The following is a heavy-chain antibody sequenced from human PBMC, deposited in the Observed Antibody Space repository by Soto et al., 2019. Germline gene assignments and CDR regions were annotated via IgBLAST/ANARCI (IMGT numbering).Heavy chain of an antibody. V-gene: IGHV3-21*01. CDR3: ATRPQGYFVNDY. D-gene: IGHD3-9*01. CDR2: ISISSYI. Sequence: GGSLRLSCAASGFTFSSYSMNGVRQAPGKGLEWVSSISISSYIYYADSVKGRFTISRDNAKNSLYLQMNSLRAEDTAVYYCATRPQGYFVNDYWGQGTLVNVSS. CDR1: GFTFSSYS. J-gene: IGHJ4*02.